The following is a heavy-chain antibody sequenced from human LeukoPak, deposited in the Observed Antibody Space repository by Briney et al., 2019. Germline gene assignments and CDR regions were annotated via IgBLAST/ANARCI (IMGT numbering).Heavy chain of an antibody. CDR1: GYTLTELS. Sequence: ASVKVSCKVSGYTLTELSMHWVRQAPGKGLEWMGGFDPEDGETIYAQRFQGRVTMTEDTSTDTAYMELSSLRSEDTAVYYCATRPYSSGWPTPDYWGQGTLVTVSS. D-gene: IGHD6-19*01. CDR3: ATRPYSSGWPTPDY. J-gene: IGHJ4*02. V-gene: IGHV1-24*01. CDR2: FDPEDGET.